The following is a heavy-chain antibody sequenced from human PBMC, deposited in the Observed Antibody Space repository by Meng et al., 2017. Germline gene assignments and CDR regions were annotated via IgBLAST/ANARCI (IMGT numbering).Heavy chain of an antibody. CDR2: INHSGST. Sequence: QVPLQQWGARLLKPSESLSLTCVVYGGSFSGYYWSWIRQPPGKGLEWIGEINHSGSTNYNPSLKSRVTISVDTSKNQFSLKLSSVTAADTAVYYCARGPLVHQYFDYWGQGTLVTVSS. V-gene: IGHV4-34*01. CDR3: ARGPLVHQYFDY. CDR1: GGSFSGYY. D-gene: IGHD6-13*01. J-gene: IGHJ4*02.